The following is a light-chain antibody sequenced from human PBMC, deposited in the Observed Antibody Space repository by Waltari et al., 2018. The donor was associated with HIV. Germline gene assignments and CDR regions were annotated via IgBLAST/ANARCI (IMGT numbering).Light chain of an antibody. CDR1: ALPKKY. CDR3: YSTDNSGHHRV. J-gene: IGLJ2*01. Sequence: SYELTQPPSVAVSPGQTARITCTGDALPKKYASWYQQKSGQAPVLVIYGDSKRPSGCPEVFSGSSSGTTATLTISGAQVEDEADYYCYSTDNSGHHRVFGTGTKLTVL. CDR2: GDS. V-gene: IGLV3-10*01.